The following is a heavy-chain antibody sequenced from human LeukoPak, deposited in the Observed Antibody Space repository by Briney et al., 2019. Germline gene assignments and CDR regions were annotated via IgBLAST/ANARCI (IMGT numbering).Heavy chain of an antibody. V-gene: IGHV4-30-4*01. CDR3: ARNLEYSSSWYSFGY. D-gene: IGHD6-13*01. CDR2: IYYSGST. J-gene: IGHJ4*02. Sequence: PSETLSLTCTVSGGSISSGDYYWSWIRQPPGKGLEWIGYIYYSGSTYYNPSLKSRVTISVDTSKNQFSLKLTSVTAADTAVYYCARNLEYSSSWYSFGYWGQETLVTVSS. CDR1: GGSISSGDYY.